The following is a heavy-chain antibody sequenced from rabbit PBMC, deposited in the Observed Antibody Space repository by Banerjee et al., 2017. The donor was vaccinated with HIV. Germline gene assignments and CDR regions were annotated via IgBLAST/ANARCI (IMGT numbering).Heavy chain of an antibody. Sequence: QEQLEESGGDLVKPEGSLTITCTASGFSFSNKYVMCWVRQAPGKGLEWIGCINTGSSSAYYANWAKGRFTISKTSSTTVTLQMTSLTAADTATYFCARDAGGDGYSNDLWGPGTLVTVS. CDR3: ARDAGGDGYSNDL. CDR2: INTGSSSA. V-gene: IGHV1S45*01. CDR1: GFSFSNKYV. D-gene: IGHD7-1*01. J-gene: IGHJ4*01.